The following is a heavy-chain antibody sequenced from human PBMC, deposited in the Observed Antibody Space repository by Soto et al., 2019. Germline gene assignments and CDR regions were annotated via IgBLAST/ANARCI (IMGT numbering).Heavy chain of an antibody. V-gene: IGHV4-31*03. CDR3: ARAPAKYYYDSSGYYGSLDY. J-gene: IGHJ4*02. CDR2: IYYSGST. Sequence: SETLSLTCTVSGGSISSGGYYWSWIRQHPGKGLEWIGYIYYSGSTYYNPPLKSRVTVSVDTSKNQFSLKLSSVTAADTAVYYCARAPAKYYYDSSGYYGSLDYWGQGTLVTVSS. D-gene: IGHD3-22*01. CDR1: GGSISSGGYY.